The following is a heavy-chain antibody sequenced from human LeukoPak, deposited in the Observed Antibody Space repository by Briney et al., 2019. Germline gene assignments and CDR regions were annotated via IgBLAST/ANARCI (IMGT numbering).Heavy chain of an antibody. CDR1: GGSISNYY. CDR2: IYYSGST. V-gene: IGHV4-59*08. CDR3: ARTTYYYDSSGVYYFDY. Sequence: SGTLSLTCTVSGGSISNYYWSWIRQPPGKGLEWIGYIYYSGSTNYNPSFKSRVTISVDTSKNQFSLKLSSVTAADTAVYYCARTTYYYDSSGVYYFDYWGQGTLVTVSS. D-gene: IGHD3-22*01. J-gene: IGHJ4*02.